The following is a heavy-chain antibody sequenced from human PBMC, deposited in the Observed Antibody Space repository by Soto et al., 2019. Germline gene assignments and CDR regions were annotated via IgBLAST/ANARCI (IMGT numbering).Heavy chain of an antibody. V-gene: IGHV3-30*18. D-gene: IGHD2-15*01. CDR1: GFTFSSYG. J-gene: IGHJ4*02. CDR3: AKALVGIVVVVAATSLDY. CDR2: ISYDGSNK. Sequence: PGGSLRLSCAASGFTFSSYGMHWVRQAPGKGLEWVAVISYDGSNKYYADSVKGRFTISRDNSKNTLYLQMNSLRAEDTAVYYCAKALVGIVVVVAATSLDYWGQGTLVTVSS.